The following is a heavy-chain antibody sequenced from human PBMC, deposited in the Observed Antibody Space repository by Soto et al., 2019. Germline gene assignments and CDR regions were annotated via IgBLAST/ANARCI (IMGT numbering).Heavy chain of an antibody. Sequence: GGSLRLSCSASGFTFSSYAMHWVRQAPGKGLEYVSAISSNGGSTYYADSVKGRFTISRDNSKNTLYLQMSSLRAEDTAVYYCVKDPPLYGDYGHAEYFQHWGQGTLVTVSS. J-gene: IGHJ1*01. V-gene: IGHV3-64D*08. CDR1: GFTFSSYA. D-gene: IGHD4-17*01. CDR3: VKDPPLYGDYGHAEYFQH. CDR2: ISSNGGST.